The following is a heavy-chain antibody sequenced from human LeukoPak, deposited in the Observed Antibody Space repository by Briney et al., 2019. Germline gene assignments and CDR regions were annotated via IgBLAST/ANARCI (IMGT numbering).Heavy chain of an antibody. CDR3: ARDREIEAFDI. J-gene: IGHJ3*02. CDR1: GGSISSGGYY. V-gene: IGHV4-31*03. Sequence: PSETLSLTCTVSGGSISSGGYYWSWIRQHPGKGLEWIGYIYYSGSTYYNPSLKSRVTISVDTSKNQFSLKLSSVTAADTALYYCARDREIEAFDIWGQGTMVTVSS. CDR2: IYYSGST. D-gene: IGHD2/OR15-2a*01.